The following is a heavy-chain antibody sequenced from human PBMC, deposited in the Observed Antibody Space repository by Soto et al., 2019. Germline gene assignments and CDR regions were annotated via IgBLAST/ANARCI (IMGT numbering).Heavy chain of an antibody. V-gene: IGHV3-30-3*01. CDR1: GFTFSSYA. D-gene: IGHD3-10*01. Sequence: QVQLVESGGGVVQPGRSLRLSCAASGFTFSSYAMHWVRQAAGEGLEWVAVISYDGSNKYYADSVKGRFTISRDNSKNTLYLQMNSLRAEDTAVYYCARGGSDGSGSYYPDYWGQGTLVTVSS. J-gene: IGHJ4*02. CDR2: ISYDGSNK. CDR3: ARGGSDGSGSYYPDY.